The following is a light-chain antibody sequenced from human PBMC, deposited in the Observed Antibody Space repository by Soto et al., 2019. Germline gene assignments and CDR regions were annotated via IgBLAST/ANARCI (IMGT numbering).Light chain of an antibody. V-gene: IGKV3-20*01. CDR1: QGVSSSY. J-gene: IGKJ5*01. CDR2: GAS. Sequence: EIVLTQSPGTLSLSPGERATLSCRASQGVSSSYLAWFQQKPGQAPRLLIYGASSRATGIPDRLSGSGSGTDFTLTINRLGPEDFAVYYCQLYRTSSITFGQGTRLEIK. CDR3: QLYRTSSIT.